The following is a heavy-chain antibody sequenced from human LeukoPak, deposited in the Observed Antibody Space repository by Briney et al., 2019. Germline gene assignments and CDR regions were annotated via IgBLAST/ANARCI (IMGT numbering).Heavy chain of an antibody. CDR3: ARDMGVTSDAFDI. CDR1: GYTFTSYG. D-gene: IGHD1-26*01. J-gene: IGHJ3*02. V-gene: IGHV1-69*05. CDR2: IIPIFGTA. Sequence: ASVKVSCKASGYTFTSYGISWVRQAPGQGLEWMGWIIPIFGTANYAQKFQGRVTITTDESTSTAYMELSSLRSEDTAVYYCARDMGVTSDAFDIWGQGTMVTVSS.